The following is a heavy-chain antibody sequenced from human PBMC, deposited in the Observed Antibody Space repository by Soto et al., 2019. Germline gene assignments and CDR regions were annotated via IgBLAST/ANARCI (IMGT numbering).Heavy chain of an antibody. CDR1: GFALSTSGVG. V-gene: IGHV2-5*01. CDR3: AHTLSSADYVSWYFDL. D-gene: IGHD3-16*01. CDR2: IYWNDDK. Sequence: QITLKESGPTLVKPTQTLTLTCTFSGFALSTSGVGVGWIRQSPGKALEWVALIYWNDDKRYSPSLKSRLTIPQDTSKSQVVRTMTNMDPVDTATYYCAHTLSSADYVSWYFDLWGRGTLVTVSS. J-gene: IGHJ2*01.